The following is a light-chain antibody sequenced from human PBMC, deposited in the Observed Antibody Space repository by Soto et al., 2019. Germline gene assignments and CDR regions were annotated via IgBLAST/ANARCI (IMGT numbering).Light chain of an antibody. J-gene: IGKJ1*01. V-gene: IGKV1-8*01. CDR2: AAS. CDR1: RPISTY. Sequence: AIRMTQSPSSISAFTGDRVTITCRTSRPISTYLAWYQQKPGKTPTLLMYAASTLQSGVPSRFSCSGSGTDFTLTISCLQSEDFATYSCQQSYTYPLAFGKGTNIEIK. CDR3: QQSYTYPLA.